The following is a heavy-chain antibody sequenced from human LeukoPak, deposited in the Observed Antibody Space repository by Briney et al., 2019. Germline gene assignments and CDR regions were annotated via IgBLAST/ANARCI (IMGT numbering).Heavy chain of an antibody. V-gene: IGHV1-69*04. CDR2: IIPILGIA. J-gene: IGHJ5*02. Sequence: ASVKVSCKASGGTFSSYAISWVRQAPGQGLEWMGRIIPILGIANYAQKFQGRVTITADKSTSTAYMELSSLRSEDTAVYYCARDGVQLERVRYNWFDPWGQGTLVTVSS. D-gene: IGHD1-1*01. CDR3: ARDGVQLERVRYNWFDP. CDR1: GGTFSSYA.